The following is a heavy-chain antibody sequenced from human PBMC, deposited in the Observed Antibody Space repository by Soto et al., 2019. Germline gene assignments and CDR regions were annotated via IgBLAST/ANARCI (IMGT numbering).Heavy chain of an antibody. J-gene: IGHJ5*02. CDR3: ARDAPTIEADGRGLYKWLEQ. CDR2: IYHSGST. V-gene: IGHV4-4*02. D-gene: IGHD6-13*01. CDR1: VVAISSSNC. Sequence: SDTLSLTCAVSVVAISSSNCCICVRHPPGKCLEWIGEIYHSGSTNYNPSLKSRVTISVDKSKNQFSLKLSSVTAADTAVYYCARDAPTIEADGRGLYKWLEQWGQGNLV.